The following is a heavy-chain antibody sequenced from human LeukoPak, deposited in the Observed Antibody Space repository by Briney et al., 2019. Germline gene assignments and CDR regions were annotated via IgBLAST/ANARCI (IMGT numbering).Heavy chain of an antibody. CDR3: AREVAAAHDY. J-gene: IGHJ4*02. CDR1: GYTFTSYD. CDR2: ISAYNGNT. D-gene: IGHD6-13*01. V-gene: IGHV1-18*03. Sequence: GASVKVSCKASGYTFTSYDINWVRQAPGQGLEWMGWISAYNGNTNYAQKLQGRVTMTTDTSTSTAYMELRSLRSDDMAVYYCAREVAAAHDYWGQGTLVTVSS.